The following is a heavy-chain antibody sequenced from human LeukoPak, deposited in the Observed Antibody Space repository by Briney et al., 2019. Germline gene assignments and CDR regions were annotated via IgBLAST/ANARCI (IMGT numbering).Heavy chain of an antibody. CDR2: INPNSGGT. J-gene: IGHJ5*02. D-gene: IGHD6-19*01. CDR3: ARERAVAGPSWFDP. Sequence: ASVKVSCKASGYTFTGYYMHWVRQAPGQGLEWMGWINPNSGGTNYAQKFQGRVTMTRDTSISTAYMELSRLRSDDTAVYYCARERAVAGPSWFDPWGQGALVTVSS. V-gene: IGHV1-2*02. CDR1: GYTFTGYY.